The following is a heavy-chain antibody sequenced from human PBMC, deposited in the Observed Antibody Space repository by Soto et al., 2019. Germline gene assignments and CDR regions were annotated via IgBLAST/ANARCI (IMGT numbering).Heavy chain of an antibody. CDR1: GYTFTSYG. CDR3: ARDYYDSSGYSFDY. V-gene: IGHV1-18*01. J-gene: IGHJ4*02. Sequence: XSVKVYFNAPGYTFTSYGISLVRHSPGQGLEWMGCTSAYNGNTNYAQKLQGRVTMTTDTSTSTAYMELRSLRSDYTVVYYCARDYYDSSGYSFDYWGQGTLVTVSS. D-gene: IGHD3-22*01. CDR2: TSAYNGNT.